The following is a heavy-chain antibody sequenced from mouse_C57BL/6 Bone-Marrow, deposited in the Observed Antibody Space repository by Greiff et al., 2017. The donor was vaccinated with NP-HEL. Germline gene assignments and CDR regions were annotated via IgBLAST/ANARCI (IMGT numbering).Heavy chain of an antibody. J-gene: IGHJ2*01. CDR3: ARRVGLYYGNYLFDY. D-gene: IGHD2-1*01. Sequence: EVHLVESGGDLVKPGGSLKLSCAASGFTFSSSGMSWVRQTPDKRLEWVATISSGGSYTYYPDSVKGRFTISRDNAKNTLYLQMSSLKSEDTAMYYCARRVGLYYGNYLFDYWGQGTTLTVSS. CDR1: GFTFSSSG. V-gene: IGHV5-6*01. CDR2: ISSGGSYT.